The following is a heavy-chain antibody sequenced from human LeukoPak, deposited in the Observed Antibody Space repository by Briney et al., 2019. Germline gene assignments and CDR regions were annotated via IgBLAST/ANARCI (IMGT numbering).Heavy chain of an antibody. CDR1: GGSISIYY. D-gene: IGHD6-13*01. CDR2: IYTSGST. CDR3: ATYVIAAAGTGYFQH. V-gene: IGHV4-4*07. Sequence: PSETLSLTCTVSGGSISIYYWSWIRQPAGKGLEWIGRIYTSGSTNYNPSLKSRVTMSVDTSKNQFSLKLSSVTAADTAVYYCATYVIAAAGTGYFQHWGQGTLVTVSS. J-gene: IGHJ1*01.